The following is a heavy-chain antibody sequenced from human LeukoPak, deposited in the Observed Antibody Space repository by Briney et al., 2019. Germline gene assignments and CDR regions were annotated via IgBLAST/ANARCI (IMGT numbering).Heavy chain of an antibody. D-gene: IGHD4-17*01. CDR2: IKSNTDGGTT. Sequence: GGSLRLSCAASGFTFTNAWMSWVRQAPGKGLEWVGRIKSNTDGGTTDYAAPVKGRFTVSRDASKNTLYLEMNSLKTEDTAVYYCTTRRPSRDYPYYYYYMDVWGKGTTVTVSS. V-gene: IGHV3-15*01. CDR3: TTRRPSRDYPYYYYYMDV. J-gene: IGHJ6*03. CDR1: GFTFTNAW.